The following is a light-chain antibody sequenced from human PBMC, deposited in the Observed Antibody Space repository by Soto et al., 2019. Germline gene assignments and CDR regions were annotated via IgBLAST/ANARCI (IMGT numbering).Light chain of an antibody. CDR1: QGIKNW. V-gene: IGKV1-12*01. CDR2: AAS. Sequence: DIQMTQSPSSVSGSVGDRVTITCRASQGIKNWIAWYQQKPGKAPKLLIYAASSLQSGVPSRFSGSGSVTDFTLTISSLQPEDFANYYCQRTNSFTFTFGPGTKVDVK. CDR3: QRTNSFTFT. J-gene: IGKJ3*01.